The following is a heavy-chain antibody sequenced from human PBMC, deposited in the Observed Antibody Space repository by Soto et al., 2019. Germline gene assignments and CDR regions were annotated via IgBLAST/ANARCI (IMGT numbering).Heavy chain of an antibody. CDR3: AKDWTLRVPSPAFDI. V-gene: IGHV4-59*02. J-gene: IGHJ3*02. Sequence: SETLSLTCTVSGGSVSGYYWNWIRQPPGKGLEWIAYIYNSVTTNYNPSLKSRITISRDTSRNQVSLKLSSVTAADTAVYYCAKDWTLRVPSPAFDIWGQGTMVTVSS. CDR2: IYNSVTT. D-gene: IGHD5-12*01. CDR1: GGSVSGYY.